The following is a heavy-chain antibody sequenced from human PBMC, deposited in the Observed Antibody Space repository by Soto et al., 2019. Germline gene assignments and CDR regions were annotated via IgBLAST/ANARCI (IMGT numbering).Heavy chain of an antibody. CDR3: ARVRFLEWSRNWFDP. CDR1: GGTFSSYA. Sequence: SVKVSFKASGGTFSSYAISWVRQAPGQGLEWMGGIIPIFGTANYAQKFQGRVTITAGESTSTAYMELSSLRSEDTAVYYCARVRFLEWSRNWFDPWGQGTRVTVSS. CDR2: IIPIFGTA. D-gene: IGHD3-3*01. V-gene: IGHV1-69*13. J-gene: IGHJ5*02.